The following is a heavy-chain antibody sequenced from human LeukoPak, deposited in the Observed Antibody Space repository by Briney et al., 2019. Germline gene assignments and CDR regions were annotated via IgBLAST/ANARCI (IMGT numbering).Heavy chain of an antibody. J-gene: IGHJ3*02. V-gene: IGHV3-23*01. D-gene: IGHD5-18*01. CDR2: ISGSGGST. CDR1: GFTFSSYA. Sequence: PGGSLRLSCAASGFTFSSYAMSWVRQAPGKGLEWVSAISGSGGSTYYADSVKGRFTISRDNSKNTLYLQMNSLRAEDTAVYYCAKDLGGGYSYVGAFDIWGQGTMVTVSS. CDR3: AKDLGGGYSYVGAFDI.